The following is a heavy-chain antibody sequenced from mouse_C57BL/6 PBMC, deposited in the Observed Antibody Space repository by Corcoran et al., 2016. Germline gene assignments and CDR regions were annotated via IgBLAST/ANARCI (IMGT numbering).Heavy chain of an antibody. J-gene: IGHJ3*01. CDR1: GYSFTSYY. Sequence: QVQLQQSGPELVKPGASVKISCKASGYSFTSYYIHWVKQRPGQGLEWIGWIYPGSGNTKYNEKFKGKATLTADTSSSTAYMQLSSLTSEDSAVYYCARGDYYGSSGAYWGQGTLVTVSA. V-gene: IGHV1-66*01. D-gene: IGHD1-1*01. CDR3: ARGDYYGSSGAY. CDR2: IYPGSGNT.